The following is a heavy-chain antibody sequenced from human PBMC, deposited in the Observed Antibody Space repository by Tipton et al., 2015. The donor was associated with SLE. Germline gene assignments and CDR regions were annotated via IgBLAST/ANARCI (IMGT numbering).Heavy chain of an antibody. CDR2: ISAYNGNT. CDR1: GYTFTSYG. J-gene: IGHJ4*02. CDR3: ARGSYFGSGSYGGDF. D-gene: IGHD3-10*01. V-gene: IGHV1-18*01. Sequence: QSGAEVKKPGASVNVSCKASGYTFTSYGISWVRQAPGQGLEWMGWISAYNGNTNYAQKLQGRVTMTRDTSINTAFMELSSLRSEDTAVYYCARGSYFGSGSYGGDFWGQGTLVTVSS.